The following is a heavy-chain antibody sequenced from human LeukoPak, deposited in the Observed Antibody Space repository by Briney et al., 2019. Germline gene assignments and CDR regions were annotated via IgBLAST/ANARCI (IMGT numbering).Heavy chain of an antibody. CDR2: IIPIFGTA. D-gene: IGHD6-19*01. J-gene: IGHJ5*02. CDR3: ASSLAVAGTGGLDP. CDR1: GGTFSSYA. Sequence: SVKVSCKASGGTFSSYAISWVRQAPGQGLGWMGGIIPIFGTANYAQKSQGRVTITADKSTSTAYMELSSLRSEDTAVYYCASSLAVAGTGGLDPWGQGTLVTVSS. V-gene: IGHV1-69*06.